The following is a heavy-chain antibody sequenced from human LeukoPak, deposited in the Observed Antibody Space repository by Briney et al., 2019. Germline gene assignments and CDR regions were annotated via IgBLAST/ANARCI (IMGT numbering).Heavy chain of an antibody. D-gene: IGHD4-17*01. V-gene: IGHV4-61*02. CDR2: IYTSGST. J-gene: IGHJ5*02. CDR1: GGSISSGSYY. CDR3: ARDYGDYSDWFDP. Sequence: SETLSLTCTVSGGSISSGSYYWSWIRRPAGKGLEWIGRIYTSGSTNYNPSLKSRVTISVDTSKNQFSLKLSSVTAADTAVYYCARDYGDYSDWFDPWGQGTLVTVSS.